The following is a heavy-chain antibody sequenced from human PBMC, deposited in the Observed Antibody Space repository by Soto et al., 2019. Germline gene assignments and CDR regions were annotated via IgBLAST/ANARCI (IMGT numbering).Heavy chain of an antibody. CDR3: AKSSGAYDYYCYGMDV. D-gene: IGHD2-8*02. CDR2: ISYDGSNK. V-gene: IGHV3-30*18. Sequence: GVSLRLSYAAAGFTFSSYGMHWVRQAPGQGLEWVAVISYDGSNKYYADSVKGRITISRDNSKNTLYLQMNSLRAEDTAVYYCAKSSGAYDYYCYGMDVWGQGTTVTAS. CDR1: GFTFSSYG. J-gene: IGHJ6*02.